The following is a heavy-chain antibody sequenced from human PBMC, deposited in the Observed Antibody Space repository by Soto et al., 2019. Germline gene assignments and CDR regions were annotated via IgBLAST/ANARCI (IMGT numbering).Heavy chain of an antibody. CDR2: ISGSGGST. CDR1: GFTFSSYA. D-gene: IGHD3-10*01. Sequence: VGSLRLSCAASGFTFSSYAMSWVRQAPGKGLEWASAISGSGGSTYYADSVKGRFTISRDNSKNTLYLQMNSLRAEDTAVYYCATRPPDETYYGVFDYWGRGALVTVSS. CDR3: ATRPPDETYYGVFDY. V-gene: IGHV3-23*01. J-gene: IGHJ4*02.